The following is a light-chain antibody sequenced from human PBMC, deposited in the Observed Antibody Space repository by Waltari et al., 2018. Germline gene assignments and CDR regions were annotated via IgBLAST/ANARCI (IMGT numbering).Light chain of an antibody. Sequence: EIVLTQSPATLSLSPGERATLSCRASQSVSNSLAWYQQKPGQAPSLLIYDASNRATGIPARFSGGGSGTDFTLTISSLEPEDFAVYYCQQRISWPLTFGGGTKVEIK. CDR1: QSVSNS. V-gene: IGKV3-11*01. CDR2: DAS. CDR3: QQRISWPLT. J-gene: IGKJ4*01.